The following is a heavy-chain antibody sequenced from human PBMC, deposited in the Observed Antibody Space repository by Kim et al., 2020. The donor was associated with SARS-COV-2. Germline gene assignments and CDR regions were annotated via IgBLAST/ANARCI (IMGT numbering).Heavy chain of an antibody. CDR2: ISSLYDQT. J-gene: IGHJ6*02. Sequence: GGSLRLSCAASGFIFSDFYMMWIRQAPGKGLEWVSHISSLYDQTDYADSVKGRFTISRDDAAKSVYLQMDSLRAEDTAVYYCARLLLGARYSNGPMAVWGQGTTVTVSS. CDR1: GFIFSDFY. V-gene: IGHV3-11*03. CDR3: ARLLLGARYSNGPMAV. D-gene: IGHD5-12*01.